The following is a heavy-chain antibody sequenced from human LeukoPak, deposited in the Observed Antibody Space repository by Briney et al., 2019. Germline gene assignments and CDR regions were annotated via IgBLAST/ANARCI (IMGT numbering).Heavy chain of an antibody. CDR1: GDSITSHY. Sequence: SETLSLTCIVSGDSITSHYWNWIRQPPGRGLEWIGYVYYSGSTTYNPSLKSRVTMSVDTSKNQFSLKLSSVTAADTAVYYCARGRSRVVIRGYGMDVWGQGTTVTVSS. J-gene: IGHJ6*02. CDR3: ARGRSRVVIRGYGMDV. V-gene: IGHV4-59*11. D-gene: IGHD3-3*01. CDR2: VYYSGST.